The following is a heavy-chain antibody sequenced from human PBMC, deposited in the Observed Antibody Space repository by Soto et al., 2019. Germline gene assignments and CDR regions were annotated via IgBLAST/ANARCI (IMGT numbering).Heavy chain of an antibody. CDR2: IIPIFGTA. V-gene: IGHV1-69*13. Sequence: ASVKVSCKASGGTFSSYAISWVRQAPGQGLEWMGGIIPIFGTANYAQKFQGRVTITADESTSTAYMEPSSLRSEDTAVYYCASGKDYYDSSASLSGFDYWGQGTLVTVSS. CDR3: ASGKDYYDSSASLSGFDY. CDR1: GGTFSSYA. J-gene: IGHJ4*02. D-gene: IGHD3-22*01.